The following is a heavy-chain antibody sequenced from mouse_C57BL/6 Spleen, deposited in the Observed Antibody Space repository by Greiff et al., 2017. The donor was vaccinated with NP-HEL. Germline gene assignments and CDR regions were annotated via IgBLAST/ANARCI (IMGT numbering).Heavy chain of an antibody. J-gene: IGHJ2*01. V-gene: IGHV1-56*01. CDR2: IVPGGGST. CDR3: VHSNYFDD. Sequence: QVQLQQSGPELVRPGASVKISCKAPGYTFTSYWMQWVRQRPGQGLEWIGEIVPGGGSTYYNEKFKGKATLTVDTSSSTAYMQLSSLTSEDSAVYFCVHSNYFDDWGQGTTLTVSS. CDR1: GYTFTSYW. D-gene: IGHD2-5*01.